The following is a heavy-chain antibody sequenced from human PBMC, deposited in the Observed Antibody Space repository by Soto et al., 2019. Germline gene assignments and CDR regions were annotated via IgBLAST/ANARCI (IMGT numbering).Heavy chain of an antibody. D-gene: IGHD3-10*01. CDR3: ARSRHGSGSYTHFYYGLDV. Sequence: QVQLVESGGGVVQPGRSLRLSCAASGFTFISYAMHWVRQAPGKGLEWVAVISFDGSTEYYADSVKGRFTISRDNSKNTVYLQMNSLRSVHTAVYYCARSRHGSGSYTHFYYGLDVWGQGTTVTVSS. V-gene: IGHV3-30-3*01. CDR2: ISFDGSTE. CDR1: GFTFISYA. J-gene: IGHJ6*02.